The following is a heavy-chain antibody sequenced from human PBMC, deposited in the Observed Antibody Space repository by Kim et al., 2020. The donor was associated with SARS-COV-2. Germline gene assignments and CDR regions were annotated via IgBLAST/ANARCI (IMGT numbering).Heavy chain of an antibody. Sequence: GGSLRLSCAASGFTFSSYSMNWVRQAPGKGLEWVSSISSSSSYIYYADSVKGRFTISRDNAKNSLYLQMNSLRAEDTAVYYCARGPTVAGSTNWFDPWGQGTLVTVSS. D-gene: IGHD6-19*01. CDR3: ARGPTVAGSTNWFDP. CDR1: GFTFSSYS. CDR2: ISSSSSYI. J-gene: IGHJ5*02. V-gene: IGHV3-21*01.